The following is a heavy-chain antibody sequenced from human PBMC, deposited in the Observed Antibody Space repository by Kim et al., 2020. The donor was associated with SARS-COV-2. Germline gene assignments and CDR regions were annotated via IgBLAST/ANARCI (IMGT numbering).Heavy chain of an antibody. V-gene: IGHV4-59*08. CDR3: ARHSAYYYDSSGYYRY. Sequence: RKSRVTISVDTSKNQFSLKLSSVTAADTAVYYCARHSAYYYDSSGYYRYWGQGTLVTVSS. D-gene: IGHD3-22*01. J-gene: IGHJ4*02.